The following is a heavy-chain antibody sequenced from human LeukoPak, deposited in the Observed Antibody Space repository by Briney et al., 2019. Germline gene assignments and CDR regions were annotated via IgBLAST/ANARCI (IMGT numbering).Heavy chain of an antibody. CDR3: ARPTYYNFWSGYQPFDC. D-gene: IGHD3-3*01. J-gene: IGHJ4*02. CDR1: GFTFSSHD. Sequence: GGSLRLSCAASGFTFSSHDMHWVRQVTGKGLEWVSAISGSDDRKYYADPVKGRFTISRDNSKNTLYLQMNSLRAEDTAVYYCARPTYYNFWSGYQPFDCWGQGTLVTVSS. V-gene: IGHV3-23*01. CDR2: ISGSDDRK.